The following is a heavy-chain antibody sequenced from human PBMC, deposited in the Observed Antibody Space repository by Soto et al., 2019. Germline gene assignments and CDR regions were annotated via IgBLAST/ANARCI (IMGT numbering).Heavy chain of an antibody. CDR1: RFTFSSYW. J-gene: IGHJ4*02. D-gene: IGHD3-10*01. CDR2: IKQDGSEK. CDR3: ARDSPRGPDY. Sequence: GGSLRLSCAASRFTFSSYWMSWVRQAPEKGLEWVANIKQDGSEKYYVDSVKGRFTISRDNAKNSLYLQMNSLRAEDTAVYYCARDSPRGPDYWGQGTLVTVSS. V-gene: IGHV3-7*01.